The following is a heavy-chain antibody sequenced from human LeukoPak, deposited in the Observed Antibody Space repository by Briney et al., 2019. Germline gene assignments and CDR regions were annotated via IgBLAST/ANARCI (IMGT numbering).Heavy chain of an antibody. CDR2: IIPIFGTA. CDR1: GGTFSSYA. V-gene: IGHV1-69*05. J-gene: IGHJ6*03. CDR3: ASGTILYYYYYYMDV. Sequence: GASVKVSRKASGGTFSSYAISWVRQAPGQGLEWMGGIIPIFGTANYAQKFQGRVTITTDESTSTAYMELSSLRSEDTAVYYCASGTILYYYYYYMDVWGKGTTVTVSS. D-gene: IGHD3-3*01.